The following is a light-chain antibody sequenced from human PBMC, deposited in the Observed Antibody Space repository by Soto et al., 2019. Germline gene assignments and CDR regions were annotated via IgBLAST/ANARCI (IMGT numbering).Light chain of an antibody. V-gene: IGLV2-11*01. CDR1: SSDVGGYNY. J-gene: IGLJ1*01. CDR3: CSYAGSPRYV. CDR2: DVS. Sequence: QSVLTQPRSVSRSPGQSVTISCTGTSSDVGGYNYVSWYQQHPGKAPKVMIYDVSERPSGVPDRFSGSKSGNTASLTISGLQAEDEADYYCCSYAGSPRYVLGTGTKLTVL.